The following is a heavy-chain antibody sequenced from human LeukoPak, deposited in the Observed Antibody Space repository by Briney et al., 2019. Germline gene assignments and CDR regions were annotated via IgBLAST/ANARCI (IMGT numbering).Heavy chain of an antibody. CDR3: ARGIVVPAAPLRRIYYYYGMDV. D-gene: IGHD2-2*01. V-gene: IGHV3-11*04. CDR1: GFTFSDYY. Sequence: GGSLRLSCAASGFTFSDYYMSWIRQAPGKGLEWVSYISSSGSTIYYADSVKGRFTISRDNAKNSLYLQMNSLRAEDTAVYYCARGIVVPAAPLRRIYYYYGMDVWGQGTTVTVSS. CDR2: ISSSGSTI. J-gene: IGHJ6*02.